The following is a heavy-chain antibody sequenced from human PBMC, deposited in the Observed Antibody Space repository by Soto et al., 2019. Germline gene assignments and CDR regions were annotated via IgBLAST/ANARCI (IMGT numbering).Heavy chain of an antibody. CDR2: IDPSDSYT. V-gene: IGHV5-10-1*01. CDR1: GYSFTSYW. CDR3: ARSPYSSSAYGMDV. Sequence: PGESLKISCKGSGYSFTSYWISWVRQMPGKGLEWMGRIDPSDSYTNYGPSFQGHVTISADKSISTAYLQWSSLKASDTAMYYCARSPYSSSAYGMDVWGQGTTVTVSS. D-gene: IGHD6-6*01. J-gene: IGHJ6*02.